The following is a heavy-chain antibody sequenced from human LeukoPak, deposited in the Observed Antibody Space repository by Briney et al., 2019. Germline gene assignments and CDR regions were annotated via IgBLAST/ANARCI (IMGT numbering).Heavy chain of an antibody. CDR1: GGSISSGGYS. V-gene: IGHV4-30-2*01. Sequence: PSQTLSLTCAVSGGSISSGGYSWSWLRQPPGKGLEWIGYIYHSGSTYYNPSLKSRVTISVDRSKNQFSLKLSSVTAADTAVYYCARVHSGYSYGFDYWGQGTLVTVSS. D-gene: IGHD5-18*01. CDR3: ARVHSGYSYGFDY. CDR2: IYHSGST. J-gene: IGHJ4*02.